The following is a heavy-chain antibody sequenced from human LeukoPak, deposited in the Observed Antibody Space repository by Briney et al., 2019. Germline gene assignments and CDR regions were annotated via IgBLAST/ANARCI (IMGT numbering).Heavy chain of an antibody. CDR1: GFTFDDYA. Sequence: GGSLRLSCAASGFTFDDYAMHWVRQAPGKGLEWVSGISWNSGSIGYADSVKGRFTISRDNAKNSLYLQMNSLRAEDMALYYCAKASFGSLLNAFDIWGQGTMVTVSS. J-gene: IGHJ3*02. D-gene: IGHD1-26*01. CDR2: ISWNSGSI. CDR3: AKASFGSLLNAFDI. V-gene: IGHV3-9*03.